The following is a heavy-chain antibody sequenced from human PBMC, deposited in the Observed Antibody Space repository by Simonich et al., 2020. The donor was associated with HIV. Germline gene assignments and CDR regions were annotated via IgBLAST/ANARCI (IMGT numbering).Heavy chain of an antibody. CDR3: ARDYYYDSDGYYTFDY. D-gene: IGHD3-22*01. CDR2: MSSSGSTI. J-gene: IGHJ4*02. V-gene: IGHV3-11*01. Sequence: QVQLVESGGGLVKPGGSLRLSCAASGFIFRDYYMSWIRQAPGNGLEWVSYMSSSGSTIYYADSVKGRFTISRDNAKNSLYLQMNSLRAEDTAVYYCARDYYYDSDGYYTFDYWGQGTLVTVSS. CDR1: GFIFRDYY.